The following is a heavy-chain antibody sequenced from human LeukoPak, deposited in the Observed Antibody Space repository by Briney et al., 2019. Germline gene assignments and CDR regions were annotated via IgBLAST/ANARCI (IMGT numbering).Heavy chain of an antibody. CDR3: ARAYYSNYVLWFDP. CDR2: INHSWST. J-gene: IGHJ5*02. Sequence: SETLSLTCTVSGYSISNNFYWAWIRQSPGKGLEWIVSINHSWSTYYNPSLKSRVTISVDTSKNQFSLKLSSVTAADTAVYYCARAYYSNYVLWFDPWGQGTLVTVSS. CDR1: GYSISNNFY. V-gene: IGHV4-38-2*02. D-gene: IGHD4-11*01.